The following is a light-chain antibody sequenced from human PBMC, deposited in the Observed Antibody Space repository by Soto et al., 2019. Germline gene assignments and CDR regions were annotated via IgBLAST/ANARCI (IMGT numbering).Light chain of an antibody. CDR3: QQRSSSIT. CDR2: EAS. J-gene: IGKJ5*01. Sequence: EIVLTQSPATLSLSPGERATLSCRASQSVNNYLAWYQQKPGQAPRLLMYEASIRATGIPARFSGSGSGTDFTLTISSLDPEDFSVYYCQQRSSSITFGQGTRLEIK. V-gene: IGKV3-11*01. CDR1: QSVNNY.